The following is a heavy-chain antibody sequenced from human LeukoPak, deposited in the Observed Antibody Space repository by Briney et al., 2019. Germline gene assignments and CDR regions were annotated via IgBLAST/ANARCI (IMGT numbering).Heavy chain of an antibody. D-gene: IGHD3-10*01. Sequence: PGGSLRLSCAASGFTFSSYAMSWVRQAPGKGLEWVSAISGSGGSTYYADSVKGRFTISRDNSKNTLYLQMNSLRAEDTAVYYCAKDWHYYGSGSLYFDYWGQGTLVTVSS. CDR3: AKDWHYYGSGSLYFDY. V-gene: IGHV3-23*01. J-gene: IGHJ4*02. CDR1: GFTFSSYA. CDR2: ISGSGGST.